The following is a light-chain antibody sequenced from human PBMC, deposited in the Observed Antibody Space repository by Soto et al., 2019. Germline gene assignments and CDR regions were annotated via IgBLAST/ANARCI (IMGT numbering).Light chain of an antibody. V-gene: IGKV3D-11*01. J-gene: IGKJ5*01. CDR2: DAS. Sequence: EIVLTQSPATLSLSPGERATLSCRASQGVSSYLVWYQQKPGQAPRLLIYDASNRATGIPARFSGSGPGTDFTLTISSLEPEDFAVYYCQQRSNWHPTFGQGTRLEIK. CDR1: QGVSSY. CDR3: QQRSNWHPT.